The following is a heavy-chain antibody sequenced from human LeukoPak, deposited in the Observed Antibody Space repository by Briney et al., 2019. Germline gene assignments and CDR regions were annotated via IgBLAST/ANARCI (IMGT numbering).Heavy chain of an antibody. V-gene: IGHV5-51*01. CDR3: ARLESSSSWFLDYFDY. CDR2: IYPGDSDT. J-gene: IGHJ4*02. Sequence: GESLKISCKGSGYSFSSYWIGWVRQMPGKGLEWMGIIYPGDSDTRYSPSFQGQVTISADKSISTAYLQWSSLKASDTAMYYCARLESSSSWFLDYFDYWGQRTLVTVSS. D-gene: IGHD6-13*01. CDR1: GYSFSSYW.